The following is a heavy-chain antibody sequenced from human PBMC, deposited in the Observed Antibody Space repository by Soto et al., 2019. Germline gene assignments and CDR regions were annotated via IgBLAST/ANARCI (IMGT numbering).Heavy chain of an antibody. Sequence: ASVKVSCKASGYTFTSYGISWVRQAPGQGLEWMGWISAYNGNTNYAQKLQGRVTMTTDTSTSTAYMELRSLRSDDTAVYYCARDLLRRYVFLSGYYAPWYFDYWGQGTLVTVSS. CDR1: GYTFTSYG. CDR3: ARDLLRRYVFLSGYYAPWYFDY. CDR2: ISAYNGNT. V-gene: IGHV1-18*01. D-gene: IGHD3-3*01. J-gene: IGHJ4*02.